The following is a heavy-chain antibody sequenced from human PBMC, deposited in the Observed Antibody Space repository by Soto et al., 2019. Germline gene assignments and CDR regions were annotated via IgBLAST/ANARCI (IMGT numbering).Heavy chain of an antibody. V-gene: IGHV3-15*07. D-gene: IGHD3-10*02. J-gene: IGHJ4*02. CDR2: IKSKTDGGTT. CDR3: ITPYSVPD. CDR1: DFTFSNAW. Sequence: PGGSLXLSCAASDFTFSNAWLNWVRQAPGKGLEWVGRIKSKTDGGTTDYAAPVKGRFTISRDDSKNTLYLQMNGLKTEAKALYYCITPYSVPDWGQGTLVTVSS.